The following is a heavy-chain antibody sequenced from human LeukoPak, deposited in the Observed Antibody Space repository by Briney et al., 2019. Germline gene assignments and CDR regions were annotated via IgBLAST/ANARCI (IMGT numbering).Heavy chain of an antibody. V-gene: IGHV3-23*01. Sequence: GGTLRLSCAASGFTFSSYGMSWVRQAPGKGLEWVSAISGSGGSTYYADSVKGRFTISRDNSKNTLYLQMNSLRAEDTAVYYCARVSDRLAAAGHYYYYYMDVWGKGTTVTVSS. D-gene: IGHD6-13*01. CDR3: ARVSDRLAAAGHYYYYYMDV. J-gene: IGHJ6*03. CDR2: ISGSGGST. CDR1: GFTFSSYG.